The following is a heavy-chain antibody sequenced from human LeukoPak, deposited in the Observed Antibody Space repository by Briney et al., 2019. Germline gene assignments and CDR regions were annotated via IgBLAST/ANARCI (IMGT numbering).Heavy chain of an antibody. CDR1: GFTFSSYA. J-gene: IGHJ4*02. V-gene: IGHV3-30-3*01. Sequence: GGSLRLSCAASGFTFSSYAMHCVRQAPGKGLEWVAVISYDGSNKYYADSVKGRFTISRDNSKNTLYLQMNSLRAEDTAVYYCARLVVVAATVDYWGQGTLVTVSS. CDR3: ARLVVVAATVDY. D-gene: IGHD2-15*01. CDR2: ISYDGSNK.